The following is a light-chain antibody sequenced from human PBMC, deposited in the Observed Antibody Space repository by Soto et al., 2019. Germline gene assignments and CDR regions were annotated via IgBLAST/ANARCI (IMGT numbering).Light chain of an antibody. CDR3: QQYGSSPCT. CDR2: GAS. V-gene: IGKV3-20*01. J-gene: IGKJ1*01. Sequence: EIVLTQSPATLSLSPGERATLSCRASQSVSSWFLAWYQQKPGQAPMLLIYGASSRATGIPARFSGSGSGTDFTLTISSLEPEDFAVYYCQQYGSSPCTFGQGTKVEIK. CDR1: QSVSSWF.